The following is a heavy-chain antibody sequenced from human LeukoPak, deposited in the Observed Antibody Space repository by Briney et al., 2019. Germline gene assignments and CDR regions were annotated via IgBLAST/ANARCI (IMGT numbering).Heavy chain of an antibody. D-gene: IGHD4-17*01. J-gene: IGHJ4*02. CDR2: ISYDGSNK. CDR1: GFTFSSYA. V-gene: IGHV3-30-3*01. Sequence: GGSLRLSCAASGFTFSSYAMHWVRQAPGKGLEWVAVISYDGSNKYYADCAKGRFTISIDNSKNTLYLQMNSLRAEDTAEYYCVKGRGTTVTSAANYWGQGTLVTVSS. CDR3: VKGRGTTVTSAANY.